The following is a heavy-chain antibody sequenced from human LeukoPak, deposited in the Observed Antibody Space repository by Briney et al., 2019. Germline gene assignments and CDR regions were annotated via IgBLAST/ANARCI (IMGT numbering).Heavy chain of an antibody. CDR1: GFTFSSYA. CDR2: ISGSGGST. D-gene: IGHD2-2*01. CDR3: AKDSCSSTSCRGYFAY. J-gene: IGHJ4*02. V-gene: IGHV3-23*01. Sequence: GGSLRLSCAASGFTFSSYAMSWVRQAPGKGLEWVSAISGSGGSTYYADSVKGRFTISRDNSKNTLYLQMNSLRAENTAVYYCAKDSCSSTSCRGYFAYWGEGTLVTVSS.